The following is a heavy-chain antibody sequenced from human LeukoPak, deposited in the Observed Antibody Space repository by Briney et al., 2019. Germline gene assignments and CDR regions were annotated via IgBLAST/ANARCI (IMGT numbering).Heavy chain of an antibody. D-gene: IGHD3-9*01. V-gene: IGHV1-69*04. CDR2: IIPILGIA. CDR3: ARGGDFWSGYGPKYYDILTGYYSTHHYGMDV. Sequence: SVKVSCKASGGTFSSYAISWVRQAPGQGLEWMGRIIPILGIANYAQRFQGRVTITADKSTSTAYMELSSLRSEDTAVYYCARGGDFWSGYGPKYYDILTGYYSTHHYGMDVWGQGTTVTVSS. J-gene: IGHJ6*02. CDR1: GGTFSSYA.